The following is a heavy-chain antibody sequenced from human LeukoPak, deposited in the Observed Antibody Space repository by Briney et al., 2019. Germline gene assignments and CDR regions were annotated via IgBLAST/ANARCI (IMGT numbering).Heavy chain of an antibody. CDR1: GYSFATYY. CDR3: ARLGETVTISPFDL. CDR2: IYPGDSDT. V-gene: IGHV5-51*01. D-gene: IGHD5-24*01. J-gene: IGHJ4*02. Sequence: GESLKISCKVSGYSFATYYIGWVRQVPGRGLEWMGSIYPGDSDTRYNPSFQGQVTISADKAINTIYLQWSSLKASDTAMYYCARLGETVTISPFDLWGQGTLVTVSS.